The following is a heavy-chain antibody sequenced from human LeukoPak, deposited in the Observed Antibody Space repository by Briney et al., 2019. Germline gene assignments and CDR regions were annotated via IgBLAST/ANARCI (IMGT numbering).Heavy chain of an antibody. D-gene: IGHD3-10*01. V-gene: IGHV3-23*01. Sequence: GGSLRLSCAASGFTFSNHGINWVRQAPGKGLEWVSGISPSGDITYYADSVKGRFTTSRDNSKNTLYLEVISLTAEDTAVYYCAKDDAWLRFGEWSQGTLVTVSS. J-gene: IGHJ4*02. CDR2: ISPSGDIT. CDR3: AKDDAWLRFGE. CDR1: GFTFSNHG.